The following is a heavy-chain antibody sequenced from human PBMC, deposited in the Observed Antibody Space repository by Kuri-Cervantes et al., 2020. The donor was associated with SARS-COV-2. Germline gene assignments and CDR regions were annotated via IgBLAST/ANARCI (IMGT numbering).Heavy chain of an antibody. CDR2: ITENGRKT. CDR3: ARPSRGGFDY. J-gene: IGHJ4*02. CDR1: GFTFSSYA. Sequence: GESLKISCAASGFTFSSYAMHWVRQAPGKGLEWVSAITENGRKTYFADSVKGRFTISRDNSKSMLFLQMSGLTDEDTARYYCARPSRGGFDYGGQGSLVTVSS. V-gene: IGHV3-30*14.